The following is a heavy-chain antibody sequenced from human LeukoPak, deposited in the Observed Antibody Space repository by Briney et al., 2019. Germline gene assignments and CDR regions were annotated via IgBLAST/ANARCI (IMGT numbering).Heavy chain of an antibody. J-gene: IGHJ4*02. CDR1: GGTFSGYA. V-gene: IGHV1-69*13. CDR2: IIPIFGTA. Sequence: GASVKVSCKASGGTFSGYAISWVRQAPGQGLEWMGGIIPIFGTANYTQKFQGRVTITADESTSTAYMELSSLRSEDTAVYYCARERGLIYGSGSHPWCFDYWGQGTLVTVSS. CDR3: ARERGLIYGSGSHPWCFDY. D-gene: IGHD3-10*01.